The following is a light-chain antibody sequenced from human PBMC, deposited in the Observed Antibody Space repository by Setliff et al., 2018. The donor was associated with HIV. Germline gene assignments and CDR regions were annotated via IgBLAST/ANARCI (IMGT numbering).Light chain of an antibody. CDR2: DVS. J-gene: IGLJ1*01. CDR3: SSYTSSTPLDV. V-gene: IGLV2-14*03. Sequence: QSVLTQPASVSGSPGQSITISCTGTSSDVGDYNYVSWYQQHPGKAPKLMISDVSNRPSGVSNRFSGSKSGNAASLTISGLQAEDEADYYCSSYTSSTPLDVGGTGTKVTV. CDR1: SSDVGDYNY.